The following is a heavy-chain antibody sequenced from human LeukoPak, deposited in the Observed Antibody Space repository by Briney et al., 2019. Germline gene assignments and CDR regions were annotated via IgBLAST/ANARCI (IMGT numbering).Heavy chain of an antibody. D-gene: IGHD3-22*01. CDR3: TRHADYYYDSSGNDAFDI. CDR1: GFTFSSYA. CDR2: FSGSGGST. Sequence: GGSLRLSCAASGFTFSSYAMSWVRQAPGKGLEWVSGFSGSGGSTYYADSVKGRFTISRDNSKNTLYLQMNSLRAEDTAVYYCTRHADYYYDSSGNDAFDIWGQGTTVTVSS. J-gene: IGHJ3*02. V-gene: IGHV3-23*01.